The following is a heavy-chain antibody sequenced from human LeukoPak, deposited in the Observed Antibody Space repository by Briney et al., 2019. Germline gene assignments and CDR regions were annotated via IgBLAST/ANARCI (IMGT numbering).Heavy chain of an antibody. J-gene: IGHJ5*02. V-gene: IGHV4-59*08. CDR2: IYYSGST. Sequence: PSETLSLTCTVSGGSISSYYWSWIRQPPGKGLEWIGYIYYSGSTNYNPSLKSRVTISVGTSKNQFSLKLSSVTAADTAVYYCARQGRTMVRGVITNGFDPWGQGTLVTVSS. CDR3: ARQGRTMVRGVITNGFDP. D-gene: IGHD3-10*01. CDR1: GGSISSYY.